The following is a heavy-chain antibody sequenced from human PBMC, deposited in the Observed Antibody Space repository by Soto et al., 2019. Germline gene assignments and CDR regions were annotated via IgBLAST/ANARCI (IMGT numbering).Heavy chain of an antibody. J-gene: IGHJ6*02. V-gene: IGHV4-59*01. Sequence: PESLSLACTVSGPSISRYYWICVRPPAGKGLEWIGYIYYSGSTNYNPSLKSRVTISVDTSKNQFSLKLSSVTAADTAVYYCARLVGATPGLDYYYGMDVWGQGTTVTVSS. CDR3: ARLVGATPGLDYYYGMDV. CDR1: GPSISRYY. D-gene: IGHD1-26*01. CDR2: IYYSGST.